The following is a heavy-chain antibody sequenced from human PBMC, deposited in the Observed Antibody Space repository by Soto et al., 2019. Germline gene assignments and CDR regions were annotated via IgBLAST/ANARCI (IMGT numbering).Heavy chain of an antibody. V-gene: IGHV3-23*01. CDR3: AKEEEVTMIVAPGFTLRAFDY. Sequence: PGGSLRLSCAASGFTFSSYAMSWVRQAPGKGLEWVSAISGSGGSTYYADSVKGRFTISRDNSKNTLYLQMNSLRAEDTAVYYCAKEEEVTMIVAPGFTLRAFDYWGKGTLVPVSS. CDR2: ISGSGGST. D-gene: IGHD3-22*01. CDR1: GFTFSSYA. J-gene: IGHJ4*02.